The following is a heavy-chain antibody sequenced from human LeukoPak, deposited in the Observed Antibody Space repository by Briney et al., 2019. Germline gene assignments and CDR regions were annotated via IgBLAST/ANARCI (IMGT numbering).Heavy chain of an antibody. D-gene: IGHD2-8*01. CDR2: IYPGDSDT. Sequence: GESLKISCKGSGYSFTSYWIGWVRQMPGKGPEWMGIIYPGDSDTRYSPSFQGQVTISADKSISTAYLQWSSLKASDTAMYYCARQYCTNGVCYGLSDYWGQGTLVTVSS. CDR1: GYSFTSYW. CDR3: ARQYCTNGVCYGLSDY. J-gene: IGHJ4*02. V-gene: IGHV5-51*01.